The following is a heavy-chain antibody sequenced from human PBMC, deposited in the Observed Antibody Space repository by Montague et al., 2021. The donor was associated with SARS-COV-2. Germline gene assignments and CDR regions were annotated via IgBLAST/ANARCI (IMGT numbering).Heavy chain of an antibody. J-gene: IGHJ5*02. Sequence: SETLSLTCAVYGGSFSNYYWSWIRQPPGKGLEWIGEINHSGSTNYNPSLKSRVTISVDTSKNQFSLKLSAVTAADTAVYYCARGGTVTTVFAPQQTRSYNCFDPWGQGTLVTVSS. V-gene: IGHV4-34*01. CDR2: INHSGST. CDR1: GGSFSNYY. CDR3: ARGGTVTTVFAPQQTRSYNCFDP. D-gene: IGHD4-17*01.